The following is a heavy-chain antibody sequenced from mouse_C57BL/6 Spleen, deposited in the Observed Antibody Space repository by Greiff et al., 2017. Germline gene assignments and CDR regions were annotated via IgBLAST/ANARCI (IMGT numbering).Heavy chain of an antibody. CDR2: ISYDGSN. Sequence: EVQLQESGPGLVKPSQSLSLTCSVTGYSITSGYYWNWIRQFPGNKLEWMGYISYDGSNNYNPSLKNRISITRDTSKNQFFLKLNSVTTEDTATYYCASGRGFDYWGQGTTLTVSS. J-gene: IGHJ2*01. V-gene: IGHV3-6*01. CDR3: ASGRGFDY. CDR1: GYSITSGYY.